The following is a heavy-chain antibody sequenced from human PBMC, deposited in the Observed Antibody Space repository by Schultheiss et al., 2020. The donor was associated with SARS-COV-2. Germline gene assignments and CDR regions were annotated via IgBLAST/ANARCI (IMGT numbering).Heavy chain of an antibody. Sequence: GGSLRLSCAASGFTFSSYSMNWVRQAPGKGLEWVSSISSSSSYIYYADSVKGRFTISRDNAKNSLYLQMNSLRAEDTAVYYCARREYDSSGSFQHWGQGTLVTVSS. CDR2: ISSSSSYI. D-gene: IGHD3-22*01. CDR3: ARREYDSSGSFQH. V-gene: IGHV3-21*01. J-gene: IGHJ1*01. CDR1: GFTFSSYS.